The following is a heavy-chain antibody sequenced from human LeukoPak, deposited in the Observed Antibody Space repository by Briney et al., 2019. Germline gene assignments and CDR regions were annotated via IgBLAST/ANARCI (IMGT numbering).Heavy chain of an antibody. CDR2: IYYTGST. D-gene: IGHD3-22*01. CDR3: ARGGDSSGYEGRFDP. Sequence: SETLSLTCTVSGGSISRSGYSWSWIRQPPGKGLDWIAYIYYTGSTYYNPSLKSRVTISLDTSKNQFSLKLTSVTAADTAVYYCARGGDSSGYEGRFDPWGQGTLVTVSS. V-gene: IGHV4-30-4*07. J-gene: IGHJ5*02. CDR1: GGSISRSGYS.